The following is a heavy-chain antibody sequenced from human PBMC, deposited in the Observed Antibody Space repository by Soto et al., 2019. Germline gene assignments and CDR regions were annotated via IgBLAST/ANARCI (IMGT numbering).Heavy chain of an antibody. D-gene: IGHD3-10*01. V-gene: IGHV4-39*01. Sequence: SETLSLTCTVSGGSISSSSYYWGWIRQPPGKGLEWIGSIYYSGSTYYNPSLKSRVTISVDTSKNQFSLKLSSVTAADTAVYYCARVGPGKLWFGNHWGQGTLVNVS. CDR2: IYYSGST. CDR3: ARVGPGKLWFGNH. CDR1: GGSISSSSYY. J-gene: IGHJ5*02.